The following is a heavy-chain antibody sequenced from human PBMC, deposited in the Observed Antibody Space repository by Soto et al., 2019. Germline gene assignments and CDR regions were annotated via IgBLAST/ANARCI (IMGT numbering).Heavy chain of an antibody. D-gene: IGHD3-22*01. CDR2: ISAYNGNP. CDR1: GYPFTSYG. V-gene: IGHV1-18*04. CDR3: ARVCYYDSSGYCYYGMDV. Sequence: ASVKVSCTASGYPFTSYGISWVRHAPGHGLEWMGWISAYNGNPNYAQTLQGRVTMTTDPSTSTAYSELSRLRADDTAVYYCARVCYYDSSGYCYYGMDVWGQGTTVTVSS. J-gene: IGHJ6*02.